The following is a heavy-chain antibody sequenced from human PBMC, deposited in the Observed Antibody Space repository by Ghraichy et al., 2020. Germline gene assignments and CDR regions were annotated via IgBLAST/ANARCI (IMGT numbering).Heavy chain of an antibody. V-gene: IGHV6-1*01. CDR1: GDSVSSNSAA. D-gene: IGHD6-13*01. CDR2: TYYRSKGYN. J-gene: IGHJ4*02. Sequence: SQTLSLTCAISGDSVSSNSAAWNWIRQSPSRGLEWLGRTYYRSKGYNDYAVSVKSRITINPDTSMNQFSLQLSSVTPEDTAVYYCTRGKTAAGRFEYWGQGALVTVSS. CDR3: TRGKTAAGRFEY.